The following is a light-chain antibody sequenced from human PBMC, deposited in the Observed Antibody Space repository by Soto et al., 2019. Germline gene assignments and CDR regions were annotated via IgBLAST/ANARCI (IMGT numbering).Light chain of an antibody. V-gene: IGKV3-20*01. CDR1: QSVSSRY. CDR3: QQYGSSPPIT. CDR2: GAS. Sequence: EIVLTQSPGTLSLSPGERATLSFRASQSVSSRYSAWYQQKPGQAPRLLIYGASTRATGIPDRFSGSGSGTDFTLTISRLEPEDFAVYYCQQYGSSPPITFGQGTRLEI. J-gene: IGKJ5*01.